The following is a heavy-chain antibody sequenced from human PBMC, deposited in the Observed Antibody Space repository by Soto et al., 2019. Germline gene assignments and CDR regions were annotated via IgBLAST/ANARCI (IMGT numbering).Heavy chain of an antibody. V-gene: IGHV3-48*01. Sequence: GSLRLSCAASGFTFSSYSMNCVRQAPGKGLEWVSYISSSSSTIYYADSVKGRFTISRDNAKNSLYLQMNSLRAEDTAVYYCARLEYQLLSGFDYWGQGTLVTVSS. D-gene: IGHD2-2*01. J-gene: IGHJ4*02. CDR2: ISSSSSTI. CDR1: GFTFSSYS. CDR3: ARLEYQLLSGFDY.